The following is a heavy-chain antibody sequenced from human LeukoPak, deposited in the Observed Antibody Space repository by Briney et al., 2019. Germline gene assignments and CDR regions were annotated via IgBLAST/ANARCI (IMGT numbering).Heavy chain of an antibody. V-gene: IGHV4-34*01. CDR3: ARTYSSSWYGCWFDP. D-gene: IGHD6-13*01. CDR1: GGSFSGYY. Sequence: SEPVSLTCAVYGGSFSGYYWSWIRQPPGRGLEWIGEINHSGSTNYNPSLKSRVTISVDTSKNQFSLKLSSVTAADTAVYYCARTYSSSWYGCWFDPWGQGTLVTVSS. J-gene: IGHJ5*02. CDR2: INHSGST.